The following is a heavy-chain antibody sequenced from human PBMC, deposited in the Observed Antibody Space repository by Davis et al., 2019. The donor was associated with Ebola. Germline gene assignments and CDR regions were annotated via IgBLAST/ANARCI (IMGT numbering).Heavy chain of an antibody. CDR1: GFTLNGYS. J-gene: IGHJ2*01. D-gene: IGHD2-21*02. CDR3: VRDPALVVTGGGWFFGL. Sequence: GESLKISCAASGFTLNGYSMNWVRQAPGKGLEWVSYISSSSSTTYYADSVKGRFTISRDNAKNSLYLQMNSLRAEDTAVYYCVRDPALVVTGGGWFFGLWGRGTLVTVSS. V-gene: IGHV3-48*04. CDR2: ISSSSSTT.